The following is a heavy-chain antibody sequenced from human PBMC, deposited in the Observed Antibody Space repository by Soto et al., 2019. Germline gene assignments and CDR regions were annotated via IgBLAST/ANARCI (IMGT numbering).Heavy chain of an antibody. Sequence: QVTLKESGPVLVKPTETLTLTCTVSGFSLSNARMGVSWIRQPPGKALEWLAHIFWNDETSYSPSLRSRLTISKDTSKSQVVLTMTNMDPVDTATYYCARPAHSSSWLSFSYWGQGTLVTFSS. CDR2: IFWNDET. CDR1: GFSLSNARMG. J-gene: IGHJ4*02. V-gene: IGHV2-26*01. CDR3: ARPAHSSSWLSFSY. D-gene: IGHD6-13*01.